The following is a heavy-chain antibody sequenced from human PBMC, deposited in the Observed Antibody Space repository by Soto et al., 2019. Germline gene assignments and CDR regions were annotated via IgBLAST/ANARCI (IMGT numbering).Heavy chain of an antibody. CDR3: ARWSHLDY. CDR1: GFSFGSYA. D-gene: IGHD3-3*01. CDR2: ISGSDGKT. V-gene: IGHV3-23*01. J-gene: IGHJ4*02. Sequence: GGSLRLSCAASGFSFGSYALSWVRQAPGKGLEWVSTISGSDGKTFYADSVKGRFSISRDTSQSTLYLQMNSLRADDTAMYYCARWSHLDYWGQGTRVTVSS.